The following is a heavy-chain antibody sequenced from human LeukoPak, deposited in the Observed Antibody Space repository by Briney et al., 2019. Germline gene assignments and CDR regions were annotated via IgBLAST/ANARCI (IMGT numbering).Heavy chain of an antibody. D-gene: IGHD2-2*01. CDR3: ARDWIRNIVVVPAASAWFDP. J-gene: IGHJ5*02. V-gene: IGHV1-18*01. CDR1: GYTFTSYG. CDR2: SSAYNGNT. Sequence: ASVKVSCKASGYTFTSYGISWVRQAPGQGLEWMGWSSAYNGNTNYAQKLQGRVTMTTDTSTSTAYMELRSLRSDDTAVYYCARDWIRNIVVVPAASAWFDPWGQGTLVTVSS.